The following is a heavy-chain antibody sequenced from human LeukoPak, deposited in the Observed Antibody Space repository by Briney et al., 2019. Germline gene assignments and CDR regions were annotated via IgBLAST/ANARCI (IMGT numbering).Heavy chain of an antibody. CDR3: ARHGNWAFDF. CDR1: GFTFSSSW. V-gene: IGHV3-7*04. CDR2: INEVGSDK. D-gene: IGHD1-1*01. Sequence: GGSLRLSCAASGFTFSSSWMSWVRQAPGKGLEWVATINEVGSDKQYMDSVKGRLSISRDNPKNPLYLQMNSPRAEDTAVYFCARHGNWAFDFWGQGTMVTVSS. J-gene: IGHJ3*01.